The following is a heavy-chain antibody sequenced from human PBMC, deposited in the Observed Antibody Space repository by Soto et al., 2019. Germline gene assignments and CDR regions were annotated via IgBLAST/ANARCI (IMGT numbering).Heavy chain of an antibody. CDR2: IYFDGITT. CDR3: ARGGAMGVDY. Sequence: PGGSLRLSCTASGFTFNTHLMHWVRQAPGKGLVWVSRIYFDGITTNYADSVKGRLTVSRDNAKNPVYLHVNTLRDEDTAVYYCARGGAMGVDYWGQGTLVTVSS. CDR1: GFTFNTHL. D-gene: IGHD1-26*01. J-gene: IGHJ4*02. V-gene: IGHV3-74*01.